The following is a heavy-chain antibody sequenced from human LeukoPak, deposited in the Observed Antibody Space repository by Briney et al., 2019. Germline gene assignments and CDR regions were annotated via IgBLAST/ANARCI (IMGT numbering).Heavy chain of an antibody. CDR3: ARERAMANYYFDY. J-gene: IGHJ4*02. D-gene: IGHD5-18*01. V-gene: IGHV4-59*12. CDR1: GGSISSYY. CDR2: IYYSGST. Sequence: PSETLSLTCTVSGGSISSYYWSWIRQPPGKGLEWIGYIYYSGSTNYNPSLKSRVTISVDTSKNQFSLKLSSVTAADTAVYYCARERAMANYYFDYWGQGTLVTVSS.